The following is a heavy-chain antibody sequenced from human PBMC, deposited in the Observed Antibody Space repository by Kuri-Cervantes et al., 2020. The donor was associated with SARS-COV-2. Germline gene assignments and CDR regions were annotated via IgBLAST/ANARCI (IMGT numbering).Heavy chain of an antibody. CDR3: AKPEAAGPFYYGMDV. V-gene: IGHV3-23*01. D-gene: IGHD6-13*01. J-gene: IGHJ6*02. CDR2: ISGSGGST. Sequence: GESLKISCAASGFTFSSYAMSWVRQAPGKGLEWVSAISGSGGSTYYADSVKGRFTISRDSSKNTLYLQMNSLRAEDTAVYYCAKPEAAGPFYYGMDVWGQGTTVTVSS. CDR1: GFTFSSYA.